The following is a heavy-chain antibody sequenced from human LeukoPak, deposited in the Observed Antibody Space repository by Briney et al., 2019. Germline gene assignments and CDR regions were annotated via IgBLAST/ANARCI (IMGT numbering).Heavy chain of an antibody. CDR2: INHSGST. CDR3: ARAPFGSGWEIYYFDY. Sequence: SSETLSLTCAVYGGSFSGYYWTWIRQPPGKWLEWIGEINHSGSTNYNPSLKSRVTISVDTSKNQFSLKLSSVTAADTAVYYCARAPFGSGWEIYYFDYWGQGTLVTVSS. J-gene: IGHJ4*02. D-gene: IGHD6-19*01. CDR1: GGSFSGYY. V-gene: IGHV4-34*01.